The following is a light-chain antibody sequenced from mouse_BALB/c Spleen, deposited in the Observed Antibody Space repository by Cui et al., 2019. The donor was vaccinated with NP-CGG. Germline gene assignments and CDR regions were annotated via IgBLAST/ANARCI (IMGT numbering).Light chain of an antibody. CDR2: GTN. CDR3: ALWYSNHWV. J-gene: IGLJ1*01. CDR1: TGAVTTSNY. Sequence: AVVTQESALTTSPGEPVPLPFRSSTGAVTTSNYANWVQEKPDHLFTGLIGGTNNRAPGVPARFSGSLIGDKAALTITGAQTEDEAIYFCALWYSNHWVFGGGTKLTVL. V-gene: IGLV1*01.